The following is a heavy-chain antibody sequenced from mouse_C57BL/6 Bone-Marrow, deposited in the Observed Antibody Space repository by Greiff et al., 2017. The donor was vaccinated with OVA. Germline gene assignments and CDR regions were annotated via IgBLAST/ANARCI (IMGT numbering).Heavy chain of an antibody. Sequence: QVHVKQSGAELVRPRTSVKMSCKASGYTFTNYWIGWAKQRPGHGLEWIGDIYPGGGYTNYNEKFKGKATLTADKSSSTAYMQFSSLTSEDSAIYYCARGGTLYYFDYWGQGTTLTVSS. D-gene: IGHD3-3*01. J-gene: IGHJ2*01. V-gene: IGHV1-63*01. CDR1: GYTFTNYW. CDR3: ARGGTLYYFDY. CDR2: IYPGGGYT.